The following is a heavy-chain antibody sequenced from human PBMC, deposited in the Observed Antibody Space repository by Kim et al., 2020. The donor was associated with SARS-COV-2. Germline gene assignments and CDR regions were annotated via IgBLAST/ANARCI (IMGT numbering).Heavy chain of an antibody. CDR1: GGTFSSYA. CDR2: IIPIFGTA. CDR3: ARGAGNIIYYDYTGQYWYFDL. J-gene: IGHJ2*01. V-gene: IGHV1-69*13. Sequence: SVKVSCKASGGTFSSYAISWVRQAPGQGLEWMGGIIPIFGTANYAQKFQGRVTITADESTSTAYMELSSLRSEDTAVYYCARGAGNIIYYDYTGQYWYFDLWGRGTLVTVSS. D-gene: IGHD3-16*01.